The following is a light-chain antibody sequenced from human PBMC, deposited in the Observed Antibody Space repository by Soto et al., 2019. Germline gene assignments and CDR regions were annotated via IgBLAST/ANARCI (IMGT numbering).Light chain of an antibody. Sequence: SYELTQPPSVSVAPGKTARITCGGNNIGSKSVHWYQQKPGQAPVLVIYYDSDRPSGIPERFSGSNSGNTATLTISRVEVGDEADYYCQVWDSSSVVFGGGTKVTVL. J-gene: IGLJ2*01. CDR2: YDS. CDR1: NIGSKS. V-gene: IGLV3-21*04. CDR3: QVWDSSSVV.